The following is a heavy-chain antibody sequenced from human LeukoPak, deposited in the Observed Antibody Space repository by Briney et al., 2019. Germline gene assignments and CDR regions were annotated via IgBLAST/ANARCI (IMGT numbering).Heavy chain of an antibody. CDR2: LNWNSGRK. V-gene: IGHV3-9*01. J-gene: IGHJ1*01. CDR1: GFSFDDYG. CDR3: AMGAATGVSDEYFQH. D-gene: IGHD7-27*01. Sequence: GGSLRLSSAASGFSFDDYGMHWVRQAPGKGLEWVSCLNWNSGRKGYADSVKGRFTISRDNARNSLYLQMNSLRPEDTAFYYCAMGAATGVSDEYFQHWGQGTLVTVSS.